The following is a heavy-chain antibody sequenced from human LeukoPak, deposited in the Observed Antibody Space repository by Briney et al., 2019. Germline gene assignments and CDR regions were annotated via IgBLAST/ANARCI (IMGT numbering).Heavy chain of an antibody. D-gene: IGHD1-26*01. J-gene: IGHJ4*02. CDR3: ARSFSSGATAPDY. Sequence: GGSLRLSCAASGFTFSHHGMNWVRQAPGKGLEWVSGVGPSGARTYYADSVKGRFTVSRDNSKNMLYLQMKSLRAEDTAVYYCARSFSSGATAPDYWGQGTLVTVSS. CDR2: VGPSGART. CDR1: GFTFSHHG. V-gene: IGHV3-23*01.